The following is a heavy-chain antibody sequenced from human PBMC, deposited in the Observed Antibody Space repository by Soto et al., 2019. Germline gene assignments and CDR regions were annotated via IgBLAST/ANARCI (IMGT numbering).Heavy chain of an antibody. J-gene: IGHJ6*02. CDR3: ARDRRIAVAGTHYNYGMDV. V-gene: IGHV3-33*01. CDR2: IWYDGSNK. Sequence: GGSLRLSCAASGFTFSSYGMHWVRQAPGKGLEWVAVIWYDGSNKYYADSVKGRFTISRDNSKNTLYLQMNSLRAEDTAVYYCARDRRIAVAGTHYNYGMDVWGPGTTVTVSS. CDR1: GFTFSSYG. D-gene: IGHD6-19*01.